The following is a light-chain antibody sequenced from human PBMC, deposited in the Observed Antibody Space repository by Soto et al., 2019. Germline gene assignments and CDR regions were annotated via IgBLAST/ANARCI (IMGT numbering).Light chain of an antibody. CDR2: DAS. CDR3: QPRNYWTPLT. CDR1: HSVNSS. Sequence: EIVLTQSPATLSLSPGERATLSCRASHSVNSSLAWYQHKPGQAPRLLIYDASNRAAGIPARFSGSGSGTDFTLTIRSLEPEDFATYYCQPRNYWTPLTCGGGTKVEIK. J-gene: IGKJ4*01. V-gene: IGKV3-11*01.